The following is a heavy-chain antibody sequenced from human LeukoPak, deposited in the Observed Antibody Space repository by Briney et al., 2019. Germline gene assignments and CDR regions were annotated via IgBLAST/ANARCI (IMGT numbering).Heavy chain of an antibody. CDR3: ARVRAYGSGSYYYYYYMDV. J-gene: IGHJ6*03. Sequence: PSETLSLTCTVSGGPISSGSYYWSWIRQPAGKGLEWIGRIYTSGSTNYNPSLKSRVTISVDTSKNQFSLKLSSVTAADTAVYYCARVRAYGSGSYYYYYYMDVWGKGTTVTVSS. D-gene: IGHD3-10*01. CDR2: IYTSGST. V-gene: IGHV4-61*02. CDR1: GGPISSGSYY.